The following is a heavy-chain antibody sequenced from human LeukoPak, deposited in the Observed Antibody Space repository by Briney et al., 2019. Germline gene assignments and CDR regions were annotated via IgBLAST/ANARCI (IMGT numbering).Heavy chain of an antibody. J-gene: IGHJ4*02. CDR3: ARGSSRGSYYLYDY. CDR1: GGTFISYA. V-gene: IGHV1-69*13. D-gene: IGHD1-26*01. Sequence: ASVKVSCKASGGTFISYAISWVRQAPGQGLEWMGGIIPIFGTANYAQKFQGRVTITADESTSTAYMELSSLRSEDTAVYYCARGSSRGSYYLYDYWGQGTLVTVSS. CDR2: IIPIFGTA.